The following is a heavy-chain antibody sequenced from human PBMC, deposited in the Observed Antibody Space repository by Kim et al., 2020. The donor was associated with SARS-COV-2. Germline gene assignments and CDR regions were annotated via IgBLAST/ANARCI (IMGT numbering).Heavy chain of an antibody. Sequence: SETLSLTCTVSGGSISSYYWSWIRQPPGKGLEWIGYIYYSGSTNYNPSLKSRVTISVDTSKNQFSLKLSSVTAADTAVYYCARGGLATPHDAFDIWGQGT. CDR2: IYYSGST. D-gene: IGHD3-9*01. CDR1: GGSISSYY. CDR3: ARGGLATPHDAFDI. J-gene: IGHJ3*02. V-gene: IGHV4-59*13.